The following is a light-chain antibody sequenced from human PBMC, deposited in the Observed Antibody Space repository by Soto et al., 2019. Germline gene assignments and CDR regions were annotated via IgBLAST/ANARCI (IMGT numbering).Light chain of an antibody. J-gene: IGKJ2*01. V-gene: IGKV3-20*01. CDR3: QQYGSSPPYT. CDR2: GAS. Sequence: EIVLTQSPGTLSLSPGERATLSCRASQSVSSSYLAWYQQKPGQAPRLLIYGASSRATGVPDRFSGSESGTDFTLTISSLETKDFAVYYCQQYGSSPPYTFGQGTKLEIK. CDR1: QSVSSSY.